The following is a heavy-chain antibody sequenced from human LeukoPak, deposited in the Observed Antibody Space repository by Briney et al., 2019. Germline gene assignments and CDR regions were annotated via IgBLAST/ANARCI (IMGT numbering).Heavy chain of an antibody. Sequence: PGGSLRLSCAASGFTFDDYGMSWVRQAPGKGLEWVSGINWNGGSTGYADSVKGRFTISRDNAKNSLYLQMNSLRTEDTALYYCVRDTRGDYPHWVDYWGQGTLVTVSS. D-gene: IGHD4-17*01. J-gene: IGHJ4*02. V-gene: IGHV3-20*04. CDR3: VRDTRGDYPHWVDY. CDR2: INWNGGST. CDR1: GFTFDDYG.